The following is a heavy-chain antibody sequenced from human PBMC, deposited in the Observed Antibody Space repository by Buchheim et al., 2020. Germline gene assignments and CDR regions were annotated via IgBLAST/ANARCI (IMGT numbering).Heavy chain of an antibody. Sequence: QVYLQQSGPGLVKPSETLSLTCTVSGDSISSYYWSWIRLPPEKRLEWIGYIYYSGSTNYNPSLKSRVTISIDTSKNQFSLNLSSVTAADTAVYYCAGGVAATLWYFDLWGRGTL. CDR1: GDSISSYY. J-gene: IGHJ2*01. CDR2: IYYSGST. CDR3: AGGVAATLWYFDL. D-gene: IGHD2-15*01. V-gene: IGHV4-59*01.